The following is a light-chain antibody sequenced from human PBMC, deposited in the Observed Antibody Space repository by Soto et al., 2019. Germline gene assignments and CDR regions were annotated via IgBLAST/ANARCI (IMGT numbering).Light chain of an antibody. V-gene: IGLV2-14*03. CDR3: SSYAGSGTWV. CDR1: SSDVGSYKY. J-gene: IGLJ3*02. CDR2: DVS. Sequence: QSVLTQPASVSGSPGQSITISCTGTSSDVGSYKYVSWYQQHPGKAPKLMIYDVSNRPSGVSDRFSGSKSGNTASLTISGLQAEDEADYYCSSYAGSGTWVFGGGTKLTVL.